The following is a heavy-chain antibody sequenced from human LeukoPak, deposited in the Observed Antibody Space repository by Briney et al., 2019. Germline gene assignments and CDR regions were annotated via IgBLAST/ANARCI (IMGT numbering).Heavy chain of an antibody. CDR1: GGTFSSYA. Sequence: AASVKVSCKASGGTFSSYAISWVRQAPGQGLEWMGWINPNSGGTNYAQKFQGRVTMTRDTSISTAYMELSRLRSDDTAVYYCASTGYFDGLDYWGQGTLVTVSS. D-gene: IGHD3-9*01. CDR2: INPNSGGT. CDR3: ASTGYFDGLDY. V-gene: IGHV1-2*02. J-gene: IGHJ4*02.